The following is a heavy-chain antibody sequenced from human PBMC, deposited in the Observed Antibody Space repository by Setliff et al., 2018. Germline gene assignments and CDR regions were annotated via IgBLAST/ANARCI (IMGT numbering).Heavy chain of an antibody. J-gene: IGHJ4*02. CDR3: ARGRNVAIRLLDS. CDR2: INHSGST. CDR1: GGTFTYYY. D-gene: IGHD6-6*01. Sequence: SETLSLTCAASGGTFTYYYWTWIRQPPGKGLEWIGEINHSGSTIYNPSLKSRATISIDTSKNQFSLNLRYVTAADTAVYYCARGRNVAIRLLDSWGQGNLVTVSS. V-gene: IGHV4-34*01.